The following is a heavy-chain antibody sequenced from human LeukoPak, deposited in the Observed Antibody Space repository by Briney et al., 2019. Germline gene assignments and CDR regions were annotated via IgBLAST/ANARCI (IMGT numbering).Heavy chain of an antibody. CDR2: IKQDGSQR. Sequence: GGSLRLSCTASGFTFSDYWMTWVRQAPGKGPEWVANIKQDGSQRYYVDSVRGRFTISRDNAKNSLFLQMNGLRAEDTAVYCARRGGSSSRRSPIDYWGQGTLVTVSS. D-gene: IGHD6-6*01. J-gene: IGHJ4*02. CDR3: ARRGGSSSRRSPIDY. V-gene: IGHV3-7*01. CDR1: GFTFSDYW.